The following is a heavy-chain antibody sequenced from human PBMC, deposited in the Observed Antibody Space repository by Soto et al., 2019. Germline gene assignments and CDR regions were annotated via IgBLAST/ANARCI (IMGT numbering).Heavy chain of an antibody. CDR2: ISYDGSNK. CDR3: ARDRVATILYYYYGMDV. CDR1: GFTFSSYA. J-gene: IGHJ6*02. D-gene: IGHD5-12*01. V-gene: IGHV3-30-3*01. Sequence: ESGGGVVQPGRSLRLSCAASGFTFSSYAMHWVRQAPGKGLEWVAVISYDGSNKYYADSVKGRFTISRDNSKNTLYLQMNSLRAEDTAVYYCARDRVATILYYYYGMDVWGQGTTVTVSS.